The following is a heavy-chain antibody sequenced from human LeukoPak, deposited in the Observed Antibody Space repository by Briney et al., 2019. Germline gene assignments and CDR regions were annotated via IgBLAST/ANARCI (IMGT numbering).Heavy chain of an antibody. V-gene: IGHV3-23*01. CDR3: ARELVVVITSDAFDI. CDR2: ISGSGDTT. D-gene: IGHD3-22*01. J-gene: IGHJ3*02. Sequence: GGSLRLSCAASGFTFSSYAMSWVRQAPGKGLEWVSVISGSGDTTNYADSVKGRFTISRDNSKNTLYLQMNSLRAEDTAVYYCARELVVVITSDAFDIWGQGTMVTVSS. CDR1: GFTFSSYA.